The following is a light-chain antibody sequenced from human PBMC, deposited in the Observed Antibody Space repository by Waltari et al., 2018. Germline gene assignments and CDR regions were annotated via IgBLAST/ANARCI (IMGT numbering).Light chain of an antibody. CDR3: AAWDDSLSGWV. CDR1: SSNIGDNY. CDR2: RNN. J-gene: IGLJ3*02. V-gene: IGLV1-47*01. Sequence: QSVLTQPPSASGTPGQGVTISCSGSSSNIGDNYVYWYQQFPGTSPKLPSHRNNQRPPGVPDRFSGSKSGTSAVLVISGLRSEDEADYHCAAWDDSLSGWVFGGGTKLTVL.